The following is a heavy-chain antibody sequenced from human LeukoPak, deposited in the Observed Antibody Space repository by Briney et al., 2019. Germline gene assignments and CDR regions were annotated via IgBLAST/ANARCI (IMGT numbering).Heavy chain of an antibody. CDR2: ISGGGGST. CDR1: RITFSSYA. CDR3: AKETDY. V-gene: IGHV3-23*01. J-gene: IGHJ4*02. Sequence: GRSLRLSCAASRITFSSYAMSWVSQAPGKGLEWVSGISGGGGSTYYGDSVKGRFTISRDNSKNTLYLQMSSLRAEDTAVYYCAKETDYWGQGTLITVSS.